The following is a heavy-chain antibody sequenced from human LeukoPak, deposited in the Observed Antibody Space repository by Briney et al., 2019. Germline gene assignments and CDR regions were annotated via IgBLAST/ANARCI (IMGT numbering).Heavy chain of an antibody. CDR2: ISDSGGST. CDR3: AKVGDSSGYYWGFFDY. D-gene: IGHD3-22*01. Sequence: GGSLRLSCAASGFTFSSYVMSWVRQAPGKGLEWVPAISDSGGSTYYADSVKGRFTISRDNSKNTLYLQMSSLRAEDTAVYYCAKVGDSSGYYWGFFDYWGQGTLVTVSS. J-gene: IGHJ4*02. V-gene: IGHV3-23*01. CDR1: GFTFSSYV.